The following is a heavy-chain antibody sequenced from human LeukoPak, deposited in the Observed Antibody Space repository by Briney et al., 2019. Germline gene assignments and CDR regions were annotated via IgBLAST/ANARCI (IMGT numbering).Heavy chain of an antibody. V-gene: IGHV3-9*01. CDR1: GFTFDDYA. D-gene: IGHD2/OR15-2a*01. CDR3: VRGYIIHWQYFFDY. Sequence: GGSLRLSCAASGFTFDDYAMHWVRQAPGKGLEWVSGISWNSRSVGDADSLEGRFTVSRDNAKNSLYLQMNSLRADDTALYYCVRGYIIHWQYFFDYWGQGTLVTVSS. J-gene: IGHJ4*02. CDR2: ISWNSRSV.